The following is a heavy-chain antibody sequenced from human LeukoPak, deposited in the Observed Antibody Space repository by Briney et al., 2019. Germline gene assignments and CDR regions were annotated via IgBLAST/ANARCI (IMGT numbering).Heavy chain of an antibody. V-gene: IGHV3-21*01. CDR3: ARGGYFDSSGYNCDY. Sequence: PGGSLRLSCAASGFTFGSYSMNWVRQAPGQGLEWVSAISSSSTYMYYADSVKGRFTISRDNAKNSPYLQMNSLRAEDTAIYYCARGGYFDSSGYNCDYWAQGTLVTVSS. D-gene: IGHD3-22*01. CDR2: ISSSSTYM. CDR1: GFTFGSYS. J-gene: IGHJ4*02.